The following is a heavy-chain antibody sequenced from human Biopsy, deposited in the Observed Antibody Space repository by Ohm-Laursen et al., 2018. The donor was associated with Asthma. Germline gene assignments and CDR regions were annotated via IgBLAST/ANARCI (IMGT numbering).Heavy chain of an antibody. CDR3: ARDRNYCSDGTCVHYYGVDV. Sequence: TLSLTCRVSGFSLSSGGYYWSWIRHHPGKGLEWIGNIYYSGGTYYNPSLQSRATISIDTSMSQFSLKLKSVTAADTAVYYCARDRNYCSDGTCVHYYGVDVWGPGTTVTVSS. V-gene: IGHV4-31*03. J-gene: IGHJ6*02. CDR2: IYYSGGT. D-gene: IGHD2-15*01. CDR1: GFSLSSGGYY.